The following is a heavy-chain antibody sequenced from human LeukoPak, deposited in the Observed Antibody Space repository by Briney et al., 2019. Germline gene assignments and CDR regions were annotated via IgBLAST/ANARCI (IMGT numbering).Heavy chain of an antibody. CDR2: INSDASNI. CDR3: ARERRYSSGWGYYYYYYMDV. J-gene: IGHJ6*03. Sequence: GGSLRLSCAASGFTFSSYWMHWVRQAPGKGLVWVSCINSDASNIGYADAVKGRFTISRDNAKNTLYLQMNSLRAEDTAVYYCARERRYSSGWGYYYYYYMDVWGKGTTVTVSS. CDR1: GFTFSSYW. V-gene: IGHV3-74*01. D-gene: IGHD6-19*01.